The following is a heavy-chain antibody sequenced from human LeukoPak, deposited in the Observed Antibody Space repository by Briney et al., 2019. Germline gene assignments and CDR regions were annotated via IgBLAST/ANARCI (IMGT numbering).Heavy chain of an antibody. V-gene: IGHV4-39*02. J-gene: IGHJ4*02. Sequence: SETLSLTCTVSGGSISSSSYYWGWIRQPPGKGLGWIGSIYYSGSTYYNPSLKSRVTISVDTSKNQFSLKLSSVTAADTAVYYCAREWPYRGSSYWGQGTLVTVSS. CDR3: AREWPYRGSSY. CDR2: IYYSGST. CDR1: GGSISSSSYY. D-gene: IGHD3-16*01.